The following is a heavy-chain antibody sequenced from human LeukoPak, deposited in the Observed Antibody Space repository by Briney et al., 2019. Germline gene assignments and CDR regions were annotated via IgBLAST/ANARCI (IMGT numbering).Heavy chain of an antibody. J-gene: IGHJ4*01. D-gene: IGHD6-19*01. CDR2: TSTYNANI. V-gene: IGHV1-18*04. Sequence: EASVKVSCKASGYTLTSYYMHWVRQAPGQGLEWMAWTSTYNANINYAEKFQGRVTVTTDTSTSTAYMELRSLRFDDTAVYYCAREHSSGWYWGHGTLVTVSS. CDR1: GYTLTSYY. CDR3: AREHSSGWY.